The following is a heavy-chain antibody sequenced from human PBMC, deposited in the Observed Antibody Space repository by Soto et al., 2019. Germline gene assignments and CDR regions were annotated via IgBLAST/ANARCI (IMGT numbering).Heavy chain of an antibody. J-gene: IGHJ4*02. V-gene: IGHV4-30-2*01. CDR2: IYHSGST. CDR1: GGSISSGGYS. CDR3: ARVVMITFGGVIVIPAFIDY. Sequence: PSETLSLTCAVSGGSISSGGYSWSWIRQPPGKGLEWIGYIYHSGSTYYNPSLKSRVTISVDRSKNQFSLKLSSVTAADTAVYYCARVVMITFGGVIVIPAFIDYWGQGTLVTVSS. D-gene: IGHD3-16*02.